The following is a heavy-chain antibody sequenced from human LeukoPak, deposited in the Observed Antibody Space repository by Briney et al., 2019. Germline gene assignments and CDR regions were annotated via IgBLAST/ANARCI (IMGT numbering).Heavy chain of an antibody. D-gene: IGHD5-18*01. V-gene: IGHV1-2*02. CDR1: GYTFTDYY. CDR3: AKALRRYSPDY. J-gene: IGHJ4*02. CDR2: INPNSGAT. Sequence: ASVKVSCKASGYTFTDYYMHWVRQAPGQGLEWMGWINPNSGATNYAQKFQGRVTMTTDTSTSTAYMELGNLRSDDTAMYYCAKALRRYSPDYWGQGTLVTVSS.